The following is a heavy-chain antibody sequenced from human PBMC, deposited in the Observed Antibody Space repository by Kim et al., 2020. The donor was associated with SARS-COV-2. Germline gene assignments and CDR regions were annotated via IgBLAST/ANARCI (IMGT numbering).Heavy chain of an antibody. V-gene: IGHV3-11*05. CDR3: ARDTTSGSYSYYGMDV. J-gene: IGHJ6*02. CDR1: GFSFSDYY. Sequence: GGSLRLSCAASGFSFSDYYMRWIRQSPGKGLEWLSYISNRGSITNYADSVKGRFTISRDNAKNSLYLQMNSLRAEDTAVYYCARDTTSGSYSYYGMDVWGQGTTVTVSS. D-gene: IGHD3-16*02. CDR2: ISNRGSIT.